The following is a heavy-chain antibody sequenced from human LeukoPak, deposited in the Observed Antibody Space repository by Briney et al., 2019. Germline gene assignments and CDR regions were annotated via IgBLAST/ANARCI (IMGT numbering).Heavy chain of an antibody. CDR2: IYSGGST. V-gene: IGHV3-66*01. J-gene: IGHJ4*02. CDR3: ARAGSYYNVLKSDYFDY. CDR1: GFTFSSYA. D-gene: IGHD3-10*01. Sequence: PGGSLRLSCAASGFTFSSYAMSWVRQAPGKGLEWVSVIYSGGSTYYADSVKGRFTISRDNSKNTLYLQMNSLRAEDTAVYYCARAGSYYNVLKSDYFDYWGQGTLVTVSS.